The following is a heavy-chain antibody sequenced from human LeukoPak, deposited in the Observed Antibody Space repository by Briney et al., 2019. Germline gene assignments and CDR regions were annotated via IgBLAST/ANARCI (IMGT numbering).Heavy chain of an antibody. CDR3: AKDQGGWQDY. CDR1: GFTFSSYA. D-gene: IGHD6-19*01. V-gene: IGHV3-23*01. CDR2: IGGSSGTT. Sequence: GGSLRLSCAASGFTFSSYAMSWVRQAPGKGLEWVSVIGGSSGTTYYADSVKGRFTISRDNSKNTLYLQMNSLRAEDTAVYYCAKDQGGWQDYWGQGTLVTVSP. J-gene: IGHJ4*02.